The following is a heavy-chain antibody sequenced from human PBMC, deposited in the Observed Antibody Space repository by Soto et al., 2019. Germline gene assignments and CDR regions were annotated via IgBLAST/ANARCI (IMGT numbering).Heavy chain of an antibody. V-gene: IGHV4-59*01. CDR3: DIRRAGSTGIWFVP. CDR1: GAPMSAVY. J-gene: IGHJ5*02. D-gene: IGHD6-13*01. CDR2: VYYSGST. Sequence: NPSETLALTCTVSGAPMSAVYWSWVRQPPGKGLEWIGHVYYSGSTNYNPSLKSRVTISLDTSKNQFSLNLTSVTAADTAMYYCDIRRAGSTGIWFVPWGEGLLISV.